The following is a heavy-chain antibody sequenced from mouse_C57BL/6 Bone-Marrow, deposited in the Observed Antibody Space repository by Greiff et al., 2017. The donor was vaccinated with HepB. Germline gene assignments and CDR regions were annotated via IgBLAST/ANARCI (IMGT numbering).Heavy chain of an antibody. CDR2: ILPSIGRT. CDR3: ARSPITTVVATPSWYFDV. D-gene: IGHD1-1*01. Sequence: VQLQQSGSELRSPGSSVKLSCKDFDSEVFPIAYMSWVRQKPGHGFEWIGGILPSIGRTIYGEKFEDKATLDADTLSNTAYLELNSLTSEDSAIYYCARSPITTVVATPSWYFDVWGTGTTVTVSS. V-gene: IGHV15-2*01. CDR1: DSEVFPIAY. J-gene: IGHJ1*03.